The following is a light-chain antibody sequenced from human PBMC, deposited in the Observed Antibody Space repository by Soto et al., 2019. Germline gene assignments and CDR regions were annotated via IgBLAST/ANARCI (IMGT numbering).Light chain of an antibody. CDR2: DAS. V-gene: IGKV1-5*01. CDR3: QQYNNYWT. Sequence: DIQITQSPSTLSASVGDRVTITCRARQSISSWLDWYQQKPGKAPKLLIYDASSLESGLPSRFSGSGSATEFTLTISSLQADVFANYYCQQYNNYWTFGQGTRVEIK. CDR1: QSISSW. J-gene: IGKJ1*01.